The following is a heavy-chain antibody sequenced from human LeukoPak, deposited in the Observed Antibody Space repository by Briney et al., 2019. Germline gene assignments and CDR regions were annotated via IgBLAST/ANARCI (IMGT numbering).Heavy chain of an antibody. CDR1: GGTFSSYA. CDR2: IIPILGIA. D-gene: IGHD3-10*01. J-gene: IGHJ4*02. Sequence: SVKVSCKASGGTFSSYAISWVRQAPGQGLEWMGRIIPILGIANYAQKFQGRVTITADKSTSTAYMELSSLRSEDTAVYYCARVGPAGIWFGELYYFDYWGQGTLVTVSS. CDR3: ARVGPAGIWFGELYYFDY. V-gene: IGHV1-69*04.